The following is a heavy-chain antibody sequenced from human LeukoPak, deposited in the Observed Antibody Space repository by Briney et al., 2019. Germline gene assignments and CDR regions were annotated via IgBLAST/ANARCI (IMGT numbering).Heavy chain of an antibody. CDR3: AKGDRVEDGYKYGAFDI. Sequence: KPGGSLRLSCAASGFTFSDYYMSWIRQAPGKGLEWVSYISSSGSTIYYADSVKGRFTISRDNAKNSLYLQMNSLRAEDMALYYCAKGDRVEDGYKYGAFDIWGQGTMVTVSS. V-gene: IGHV3-11*01. CDR2: ISSSGSTI. CDR1: GFTFSDYY. J-gene: IGHJ3*02. D-gene: IGHD5-24*01.